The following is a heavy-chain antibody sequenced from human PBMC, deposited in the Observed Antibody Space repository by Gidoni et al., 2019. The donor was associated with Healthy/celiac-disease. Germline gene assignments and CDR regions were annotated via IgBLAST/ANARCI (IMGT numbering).Heavy chain of an antibody. V-gene: IGHV1-3*01. D-gene: IGHD6-13*01. Sequence: QVQLVQSGAEVKKPGASVKVSCTASGYTFTSSAMHWVRQAPGQRLEWMGWINAGNGNTKYSQKFQGRVTITRDTSASTAYMELSSLRSEDTAVYYCARVPLGIAAAGTALDYWGQGTLVTVSS. J-gene: IGHJ4*02. CDR3: ARVPLGIAAAGTALDY. CDR1: GYTFTSSA. CDR2: INAGNGNT.